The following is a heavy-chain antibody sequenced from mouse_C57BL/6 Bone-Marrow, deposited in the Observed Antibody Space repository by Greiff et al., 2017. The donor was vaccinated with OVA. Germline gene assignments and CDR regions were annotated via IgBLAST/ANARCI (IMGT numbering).Heavy chain of an antibody. CDR1: GYTFTSYG. CDR2: IYPRSGKT. CDR3: ARRRYYGNYDAMDY. D-gene: IGHD2-1*01. Sequence: VKLQQSGAELARPGASVKLSCKASGYTFTSYGISGVKQRTGKGLEGIGEIYPRSGKTYYNEKFKGKATLTADKSSSTAYMELRSLTSEDSAVYFCARRRYYGNYDAMDYWGQGTSVTVSS. J-gene: IGHJ4*01. V-gene: IGHV1-81*01.